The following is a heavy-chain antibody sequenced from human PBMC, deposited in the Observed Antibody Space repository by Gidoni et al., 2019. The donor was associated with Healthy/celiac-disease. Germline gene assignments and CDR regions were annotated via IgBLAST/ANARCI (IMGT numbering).Heavy chain of an antibody. V-gene: IGHV4-39*01. J-gene: IGHJ4*02. CDR1: GGSISSSSSY. Sequence: QLQLQESGPGPVKPSETLSLTRTVSGGSISSSSSYWGWIRQPQGKGLEWIGSIYDSGSTYYNPSLKSRVTISVDTSKNQFSLKLSSVTAADTSGYYCARVNYDFWSGPSFSYYFDYWGQGTLVTVSS. CDR3: ARVNYDFWSGPSFSYYFDY. D-gene: IGHD3-3*01. CDR2: IYDSGST.